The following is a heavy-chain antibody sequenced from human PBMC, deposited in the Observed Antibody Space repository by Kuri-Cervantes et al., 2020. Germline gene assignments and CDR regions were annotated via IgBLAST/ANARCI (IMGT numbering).Heavy chain of an antibody. CDR3: ARGGGYCSGGSCYPHDAFDI. CDR1: GFTFDDYA. J-gene: IGHJ3*02. Sequence: SLKISCAASGFTFDDYAMHWVRQAPGKGLEWVSGISWNSGSIGYADSVKGRFTISRDNAKNSLYLQMNSLRAEDTAVYYCARGGGYCSGGSCYPHDAFDIWGQGTMVTVSS. V-gene: IGHV3-9*01. D-gene: IGHD2-15*01. CDR2: ISWNSGSI.